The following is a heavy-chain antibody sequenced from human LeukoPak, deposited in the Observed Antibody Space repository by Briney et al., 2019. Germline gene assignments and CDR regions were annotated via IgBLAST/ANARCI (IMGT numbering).Heavy chain of an antibody. J-gene: IGHJ4*02. CDR1: GGSLSSSDYF. Sequence: SETLSLTCTVSGGSLSSSDYFWGGIRQPPGKGLEWIGSIYYGGSTYYNPSLKSRLIIYVDTSKSQFSLELSSVTAADTAVYYWARENSSGWYYFDYWAQGTLVTVSS. CDR2: IYYGGST. D-gene: IGHD3-22*01. V-gene: IGHV4-39*01. CDR3: ARENSSGWYYFDY.